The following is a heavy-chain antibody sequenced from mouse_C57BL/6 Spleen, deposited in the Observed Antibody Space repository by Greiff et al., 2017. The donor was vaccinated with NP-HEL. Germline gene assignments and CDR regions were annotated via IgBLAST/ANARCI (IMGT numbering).Heavy chain of an antibody. CDR3: ARELGFGSSYGAMDY. CDR2: IYPGSGST. CDR1: GYTFTSYW. D-gene: IGHD1-1*01. Sequence: QVQLQQPGAELVKPGASVKMSCKASGYTFTSYWITWVKQRPGQGLEWIGDIYPGSGSTNYNEKFKSKATLTVDTSSSTAYMQLSSLTSEDSAVYYCARELGFGSSYGAMDYWGQRTSVTVSS. J-gene: IGHJ4*01. V-gene: IGHV1-55*01.